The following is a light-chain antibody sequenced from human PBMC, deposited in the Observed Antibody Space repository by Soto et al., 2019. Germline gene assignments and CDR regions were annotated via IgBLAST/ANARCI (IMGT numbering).Light chain of an antibody. CDR2: KAT. J-gene: IGKJ1*01. V-gene: IGKV1-5*03. Sequence: DTQMTQYPSTLAASLGDRVTIPCRASQRIDTWVAWYQQKPGTAPKLLVYKATILQSGVPSRFSGSGSETDFTITIRSLQPEDFATYYCQPPNSYPGRFGQGTKVDIK. CDR3: QPPNSYPGR. CDR1: QRIDTW.